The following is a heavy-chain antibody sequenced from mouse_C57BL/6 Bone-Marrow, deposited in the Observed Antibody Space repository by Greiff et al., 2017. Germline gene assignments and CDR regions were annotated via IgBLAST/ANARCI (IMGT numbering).Heavy chain of an antibody. CDR1: GYTFTSYG. Sequence: QVQLQQPGAELVKPGASVKLSCKASGYTFTSYGIHWVKQRPGQGLEWIGKIHPNSGSTNYNEKFKGKATLTVDKSSSTVYMELSSLTSEDSAVYYCGRRAMDYWGQGTSVTVSS. V-gene: IGHV1-64*01. CDR3: GRRAMDY. CDR2: IHPNSGST. J-gene: IGHJ4*01.